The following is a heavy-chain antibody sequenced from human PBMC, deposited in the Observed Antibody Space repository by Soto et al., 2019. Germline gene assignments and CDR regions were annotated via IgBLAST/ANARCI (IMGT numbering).Heavy chain of an antibody. CDR2: HFSSGTT. J-gene: IGHJ6*02. V-gene: IGHV4-30-4*02. CDR1: GNSIAGGDKY. Sequence: SETLSLTGTVSGNSIAGGDKYRCWIRQAPGKGPEWIRYHFSSGTTYYNPSLKRRLTMSLDTSQNQFFLKLNSVTAAATAVYFCASGPSPFDIYYAMDVWGQGTTVTVSS. D-gene: IGHD3-16*01. CDR3: ASGPSPFDIYYAMDV.